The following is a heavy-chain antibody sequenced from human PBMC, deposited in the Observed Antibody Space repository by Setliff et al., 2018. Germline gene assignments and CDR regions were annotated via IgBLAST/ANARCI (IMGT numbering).Heavy chain of an antibody. CDR1: GYTFSTYG. J-gene: IGHJ5*02. V-gene: IGHV1-69*05. CDR2: IIPIFGTA. D-gene: IGHD3-3*01. CDR3: ARDTYIGDFWSGYYIQGQFDP. Sequence: AASVKVSCKDSGYTFSTYGISWVRQAPGQGLEWMGRIIPIFGTANYAQKFQGRVTITRDTSANTAYMELSSLRSEDTAVYYCARDTYIGDFWSGYYIQGQFDPWGQGTLVTVSS.